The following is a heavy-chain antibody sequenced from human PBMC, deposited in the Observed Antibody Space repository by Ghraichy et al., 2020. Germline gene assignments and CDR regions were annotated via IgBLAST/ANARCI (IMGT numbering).Heavy chain of an antibody. CDR1: GFTFSTPW. CDR3: ARDPYGDYEYGGTYY. J-gene: IGHJ4*02. D-gene: IGHD4-17*01. V-gene: IGHV3-7*01. CDR2: IKSDGSDS. Sequence: GGSLRLSCAASGFTFSTPWMNWVRQAPGKGLEWVASIKSDGSDSFYLDSVTGRFTISRDNAENSVSLEMTSLRAEDTAIYYCARDPYGDYEYGGTYYWVRGTLVGVSS.